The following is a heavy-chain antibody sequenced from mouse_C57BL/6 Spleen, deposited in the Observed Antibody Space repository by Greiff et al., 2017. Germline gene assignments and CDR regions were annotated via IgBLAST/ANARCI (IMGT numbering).Heavy chain of an antibody. Sequence: QVQLQQSGPELVKPGASVKISCTASGYAFSSSWMHWVKQRPGKGLEWIGRIYPGDGDTNYNGKFKGKATMTADKSSSTAYMQLSSLTSEDSAVYVGAREEGYGSSPHFDYWGQGTTLTVSS. CDR2: IYPGDGDT. CDR3: AREEGYGSSPHFDY. CDR1: GYAFSSSW. J-gene: IGHJ2*01. D-gene: IGHD1-1*01. V-gene: IGHV1-82*01.